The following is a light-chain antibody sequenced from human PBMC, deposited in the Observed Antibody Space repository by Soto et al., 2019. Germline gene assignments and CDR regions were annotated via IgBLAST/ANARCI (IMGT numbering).Light chain of an antibody. Sequence: QSALTQPASVSGSPGQSITISCTGTSSDVGGYNYVSWYQQHPGKAPKLMIYEVSNRPSGVSNRFSGSKSGNTASLTISGLQAEDEADSYCCSYTSTLSRVFGGGTKLTVL. V-gene: IGLV2-14*01. CDR2: EVS. CDR1: SSDVGGYNY. CDR3: CSYTSTLSRV. J-gene: IGLJ3*02.